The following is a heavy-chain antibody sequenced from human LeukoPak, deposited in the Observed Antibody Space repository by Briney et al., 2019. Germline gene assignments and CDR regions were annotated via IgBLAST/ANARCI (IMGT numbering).Heavy chain of an antibody. CDR2: TYYSGST. CDR3: ARPGNDYVWGSPYYFDY. J-gene: IGHJ4*02. D-gene: IGHD3-16*01. CDR1: GGSISSSTYY. V-gene: IGHV4-39*01. Sequence: SETLSLTSTLSGGSISSSTYYWGWIRQPPGKGLEGIASTYYSGSTYNNPTLKSRFTISVDPSKSQFSLKLSSVTAADPAVYYCARPGNDYVWGSPYYFDYSGQRTLVTVSS.